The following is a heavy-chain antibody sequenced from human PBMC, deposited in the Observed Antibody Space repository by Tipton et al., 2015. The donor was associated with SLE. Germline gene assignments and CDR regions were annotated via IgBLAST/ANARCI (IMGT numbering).Heavy chain of an antibody. V-gene: IGHV1-8*03. CDR2: LNPSSDNT. CDR1: GYTFTSYD. J-gene: IGHJ4*02. D-gene: IGHD3-3*01. Sequence: QLVQSGAEVKKPGASVKVSCKASGYTFTSYDINWVRQASGQGLEWMGCLNPSSDNTGYAQKFQGRVTITRNTSISTAYMELSSLTSEDTAVYYCARGGLYYDFWRGYPFPFDYWGQGTLVTASP. CDR3: ARGGLYYDFWRGYPFPFDY.